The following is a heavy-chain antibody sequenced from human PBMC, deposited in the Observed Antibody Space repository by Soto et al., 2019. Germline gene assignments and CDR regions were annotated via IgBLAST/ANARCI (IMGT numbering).Heavy chain of an antibody. V-gene: IGHV3-9*01. CDR2: ISWNSASI. J-gene: IGHJ4*02. CDR3: VKRARYNWSLDY. Sequence: SLRLSCAGSGFTFEDYPMHWVRQVPGKGLEWVAGISWNSASIGYGDSVKGRFTISRDNAQNSLYLQMNSLRPDDTALYYCVKRARYNWSLDYWGQGALVTVSS. CDR1: GFTFEDYP. D-gene: IGHD1-1*01.